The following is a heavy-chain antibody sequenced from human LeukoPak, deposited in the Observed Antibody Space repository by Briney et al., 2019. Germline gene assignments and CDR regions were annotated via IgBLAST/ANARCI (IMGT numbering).Heavy chain of an antibody. V-gene: IGHV1-46*01. CDR1: GYTFTGYY. D-gene: IGHD3-10*01. CDR2: INPNSGGST. Sequence: ASVKVSCKASGYTFTGYYMHWVRQAPGQGLEWMGWINPNSGGSTSYAQKFQGRVTMTRDMSTSTVYMELSSLRSEDTAVYYCARDYYGSGSLVHYYYYMDVWGKGTTVTVSS. J-gene: IGHJ6*03. CDR3: ARDYYGSGSLVHYYYYMDV.